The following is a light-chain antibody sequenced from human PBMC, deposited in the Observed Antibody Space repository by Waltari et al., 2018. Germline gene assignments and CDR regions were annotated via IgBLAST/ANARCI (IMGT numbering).Light chain of an antibody. Sequence: EIVMTQSPATLSVSPGERATLSCRASQSIGSRLAWYQQKRGQAPRLLIYDISTRATGIPARSSGSGSGTEFTLTISSLQSEDSATYYCHQYSASHTFGQGTELEI. J-gene: IGKJ2*01. CDR2: DIS. V-gene: IGKV3-15*01. CDR1: QSIGSR. CDR3: HQYSASHT.